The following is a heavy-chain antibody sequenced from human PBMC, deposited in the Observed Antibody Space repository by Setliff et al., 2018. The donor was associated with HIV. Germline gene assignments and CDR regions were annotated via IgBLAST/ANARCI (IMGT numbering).Heavy chain of an antibody. CDR2: IYHSGST. D-gene: IGHD6-19*01. Sequence: PSETLSLTCTVSGGSASNSRYYWAWVRQPPGKGLEWIGSIYHSGSTYYNPSLKSRVTISVDTSKNQFSLKLSSVTAADTAVYYCAGQWLVNWYFDLWGRGTLVTVSS. CDR1: GGSASNSRYY. J-gene: IGHJ2*01. V-gene: IGHV4-39*01. CDR3: AGQWLVNWYFDL.